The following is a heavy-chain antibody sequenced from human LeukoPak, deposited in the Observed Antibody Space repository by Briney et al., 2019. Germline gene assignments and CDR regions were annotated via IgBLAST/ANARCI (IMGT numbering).Heavy chain of an antibody. J-gene: IGHJ4*02. Sequence: GGSLRLSCAAYGFTFRSYGMHWFRQAPGKGLEWVAFIRYDGSKKYYAHSVKGRFTISRENSKNTLYLQINSLRAEDTAVYFCARVQAGKWDFDFWGQGTMVTASS. CDR1: GFTFRSYG. CDR2: IRYDGSKK. D-gene: IGHD2-8*01. V-gene: IGHV3-30*02. CDR3: ARVQAGKWDFDF.